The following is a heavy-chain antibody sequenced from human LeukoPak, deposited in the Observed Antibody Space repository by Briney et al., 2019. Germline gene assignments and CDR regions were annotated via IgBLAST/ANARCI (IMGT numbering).Heavy chain of an antibody. CDR3: ARDGEPRYWGSGYYYGMDV. CDR1: GFNFGTYA. Sequence: GGSLILSCAASGFNFGTYAMNWVRQAPGKGLEWVSSISGSAGRTYYADSVKGRFTISRDNSKNTLSLQMNSLRADDTAVYYCARDGEPRYWGSGYYYGMDVWGHGATVTVSS. V-gene: IGHV3-23*01. D-gene: IGHD7-27*01. CDR2: ISGSAGRT. J-gene: IGHJ6*02.